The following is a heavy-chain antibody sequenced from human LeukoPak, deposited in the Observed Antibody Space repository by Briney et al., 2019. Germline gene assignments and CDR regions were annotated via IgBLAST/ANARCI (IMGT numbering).Heavy chain of an antibody. CDR2: IYYSGST. J-gene: IGHJ3*02. D-gene: IGHD1-26*01. V-gene: IGHV4-39*01. CDR3: ARWIVGATSAAFDI. CDR1: GGSISSSSYY. Sequence: SETLSLTCTVSGGSISSSSYYWGWIRQPPGKGLEWIGSIYYSGSTYYNPSLKSRVTISVDTSKNQFSLKLSSVTASDTAVYYCARWIVGATSAAFDIWGQGTMVTVSS.